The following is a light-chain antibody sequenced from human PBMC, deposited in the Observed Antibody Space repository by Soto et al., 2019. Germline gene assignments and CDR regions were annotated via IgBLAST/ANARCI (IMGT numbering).Light chain of an antibody. V-gene: IGKV3-20*01. J-gene: IGKJ1*01. CDR2: GAS. CDR1: QSVGSK. CDR3: QQYGSSPKT. Sequence: EIGMTQSSATLSVSPGERVTLSCRASQSVGSKLAWYQQKPGQAPRLLMYGASSRATGIPDRFSGSGSGTDFTLTISRLEPEDFAVYYCQQYGSSPKTFGQGTNVDIK.